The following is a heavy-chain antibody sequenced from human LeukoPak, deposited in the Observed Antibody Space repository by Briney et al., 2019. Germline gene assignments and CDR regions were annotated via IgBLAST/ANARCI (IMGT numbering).Heavy chain of an antibody. CDR2: ITAGGGNT. V-gene: IGHV3-23*01. Sequence: GGSLRLSCAASGFTFSIYAMSWVRQAPGKGLEWVSAITAGGGNTYYADSVKGRFTISRDSSKNTLYPQMNSLRAEDTAVYYCAKCFTGYYVFDYWGQGTLVTVSS. J-gene: IGHJ4*02. CDR3: AKCFTGYYVFDY. D-gene: IGHD3-9*01. CDR1: GFTFSIYA.